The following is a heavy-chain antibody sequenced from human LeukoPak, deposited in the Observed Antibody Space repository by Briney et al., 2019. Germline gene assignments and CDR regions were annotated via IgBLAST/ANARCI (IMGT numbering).Heavy chain of an antibody. V-gene: IGHV1-18*01. J-gene: IGHJ3*02. CDR1: GYTFTSYG. CDR3: ARRVAVARRDAFDI. D-gene: IGHD6-19*01. Sequence: ASVKVSRKASGYTFTSYGISWVRQAPGQGLEWMGWISSYNGNTNYAQKLQGRVTMSTDTSTGTAYIELRSLRSDDTAVYYCARRVAVARRDAFDIWGQGTMVTVSS. CDR2: ISSYNGNT.